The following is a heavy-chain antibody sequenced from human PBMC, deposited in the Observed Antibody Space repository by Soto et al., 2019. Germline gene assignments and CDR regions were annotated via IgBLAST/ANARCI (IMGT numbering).Heavy chain of an antibody. J-gene: IGHJ4*02. V-gene: IGHV4-59*08. CDR3: ARTYSSGWQNFDY. Sequence: PSETLSLTCSFSGGSISSYYWSLIRQPPGKGLEWIGYIYYSGSTNYNPSLKSRVTISVDTSKNQFSLKLSSVTAADTAVYYCARTYSSGWQNFDYWGQGTLVTV. CDR2: IYYSGST. CDR1: GGSISSYY. D-gene: IGHD6-19*01.